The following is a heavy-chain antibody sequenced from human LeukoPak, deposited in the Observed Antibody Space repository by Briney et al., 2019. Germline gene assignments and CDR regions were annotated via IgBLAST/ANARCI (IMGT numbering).Heavy chain of an antibody. Sequence: GGSLRLSCAASGFTFSSSWMTWVRQAPGKGLEWVAVIRPDGSEAAYVDSVIGRFTISRDNAKNSLFLQMISLRVEDTAVYYCTRDRAYKTFDYWGQGDLVTVSS. D-gene: IGHD3-16*01. J-gene: IGHJ4*02. CDR2: IRPDGSEA. CDR1: GFTFSSSW. V-gene: IGHV3-7*04. CDR3: TRDRAYKTFDY.